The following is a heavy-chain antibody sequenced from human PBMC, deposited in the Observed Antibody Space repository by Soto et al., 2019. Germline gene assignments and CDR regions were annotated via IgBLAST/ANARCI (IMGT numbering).Heavy chain of an antibody. CDR2: IIPIFGTA. CDR1: VGTFSSYA. CDR3: ARAPDGYCYGSGSWASAGMDV. V-gene: IGHV1-69*13. Sequence: SVKVSCKXSVGTFSSYAISWVRQAPGQGLEWMGGIIPIFGTANYAQKFQGRVTITADESTSTAYMELSSVRSEDTAVYYCARAPDGYCYGSGSWASAGMDVWGQGTTVTVSS. D-gene: IGHD3-10*01. J-gene: IGHJ6*02.